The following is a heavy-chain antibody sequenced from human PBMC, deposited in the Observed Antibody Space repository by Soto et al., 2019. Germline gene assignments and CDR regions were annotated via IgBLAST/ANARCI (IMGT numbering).Heavy chain of an antibody. V-gene: IGHV3-23*01. CDR3: ARLGAGLDY. J-gene: IGHJ4*02. Sequence: PGGSLRLSCAASGFTFSSYAMSWVRQAPGKGLEWVSVISASGGSTYYADSVKGRFTISRDNSKNTLYLQMNSLRAEDTAVYYCARLGAGLDYWGQGTLVTVSS. D-gene: IGHD6-19*01. CDR2: ISASGGST. CDR1: GFTFSSYA.